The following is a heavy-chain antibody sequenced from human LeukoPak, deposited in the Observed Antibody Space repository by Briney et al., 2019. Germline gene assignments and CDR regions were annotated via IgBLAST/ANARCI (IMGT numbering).Heavy chain of an antibody. CDR1: GGSFSGYY. CDR2: INDNGGT. J-gene: IGHJ5*02. CDR3: ARKIASQGDNWFDP. V-gene: IGHV4-34*01. Sequence: PSETPSLTCAVYGGSFSGYYWSWIRQPPGKGLEWVAEINDNGGTNYNPSLKSRVITSVDTSTNQFSLKMNSVTAADTAVYYCARKIASQGDNWFDPWGQGILVTVSS. D-gene: IGHD2-2*01.